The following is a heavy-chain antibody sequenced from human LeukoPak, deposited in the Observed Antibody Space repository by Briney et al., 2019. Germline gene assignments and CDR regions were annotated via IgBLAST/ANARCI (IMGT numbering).Heavy chain of an antibody. D-gene: IGHD5-24*01. CDR3: ARARGWLQAYWYFDL. CDR2: IYYSGST. Sequence: SETLSLTCTVSGGSISSYYWSWIRQPPGKGLEWIGYIYYSGSTNYNPSLKSRVTISVDTSKNQFSLKLSSVTAAGTAVYYCARARGWLQAYWYFDLWGRGTLVTVSS. V-gene: IGHV4-59*01. J-gene: IGHJ2*01. CDR1: GGSISSYY.